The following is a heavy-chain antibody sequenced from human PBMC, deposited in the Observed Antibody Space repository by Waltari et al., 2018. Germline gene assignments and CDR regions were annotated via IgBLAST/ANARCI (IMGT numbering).Heavy chain of an antibody. J-gene: IGHJ4*02. CDR1: GGSISSGSYY. Sequence: QVQLQESGPGLVKPSQTLSLTCTVSGGSISSGSYYWSWIRQPAGKGLEWIGYIYTSGRTNYHPSLKSRVTISVDTSKNQFALKLSSVTAADTSVYYCARSPSGSYYGYWGQGTLVTVSS. D-gene: IGHD1-26*01. V-gene: IGHV4-61*09. CDR2: IYTSGRT. CDR3: ARSPSGSYYGY.